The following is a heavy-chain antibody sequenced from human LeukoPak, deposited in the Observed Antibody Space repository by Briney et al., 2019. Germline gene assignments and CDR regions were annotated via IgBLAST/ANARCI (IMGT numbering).Heavy chain of an antibody. V-gene: IGHV4-59*12. CDR1: GGSISSFY. CDR3: ARGLAIVVDV. CDR2: IYYSGST. D-gene: IGHD3-22*01. J-gene: IGHJ6*04. Sequence: SETLSLTCTVSGGSISSFYWSWIRQPAGKGLEWIGYIYYSGSTYYNPSLKSRVTISVDTSKNQFSLKLSSVTAADTAVDYCARGLAIVVDVWGKGTTVTVAS.